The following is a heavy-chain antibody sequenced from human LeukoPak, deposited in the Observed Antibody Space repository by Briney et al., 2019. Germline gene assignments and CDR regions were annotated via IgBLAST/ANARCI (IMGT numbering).Heavy chain of an antibody. CDR1: RYTFTSYG. Sequence: ASVTVSSKDSRYTFTSYGISWVRQAPGQGLEWMGWIRVHNGDTYYAQNVQARVTMSTDTSTSTAYMELRSLRVDDTAMYYCARAVPESRYYYYYDMDVWGQGTTVTVSS. CDR2: IRVHNGDT. CDR3: ARAVPESRYYYYYDMDV. D-gene: IGHD2-2*01. J-gene: IGHJ6*02. V-gene: IGHV1-18*01.